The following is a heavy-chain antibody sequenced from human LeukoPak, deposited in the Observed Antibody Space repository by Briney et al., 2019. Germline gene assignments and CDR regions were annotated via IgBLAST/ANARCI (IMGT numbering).Heavy chain of an antibody. CDR1: GGSISSSNW. Sequence: SETLSLTCAVSGGSISSSNWWSWVHQPPGKGLVWIGEFYHSGSTNYNPSLKSRVTISVDKSKNQFSLKLSSVTAADTAVYYCARAGSGSYPYYYYYYGMDVWGQGTTVTVSS. J-gene: IGHJ6*02. D-gene: IGHD1-26*01. V-gene: IGHV4-4*02. CDR2: FYHSGST. CDR3: ARAGSGSYPYYYYYYGMDV.